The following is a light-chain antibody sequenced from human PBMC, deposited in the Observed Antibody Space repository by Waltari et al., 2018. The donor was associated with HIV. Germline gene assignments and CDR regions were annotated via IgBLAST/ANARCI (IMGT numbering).Light chain of an antibody. Sequence: SFELTQPPSVSVSPGQTARITCSADALTKQYAYWYQQKPGQAPVLVIFKDTERPSGIPERFAGSSSGKTVTLTISGVQAEDEADYYCQSADNTGNYVFGTGTKVTV. CDR3: QSADNTGNYV. CDR2: KDT. CDR1: ALTKQY. V-gene: IGLV3-25*03. J-gene: IGLJ1*01.